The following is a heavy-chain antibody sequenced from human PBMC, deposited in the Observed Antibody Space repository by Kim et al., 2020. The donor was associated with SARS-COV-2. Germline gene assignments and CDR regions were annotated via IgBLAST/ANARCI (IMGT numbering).Heavy chain of an antibody. CDR3: AKVFVDSGWLRAYYYYGMDV. Sequence: FTISRDNSKNTLYLQMNSLRAEDTAVYYCAKVFVDSGWLRAYYYYGMDVWGQGTTVTVSS. D-gene: IGHD6-19*01. V-gene: IGHV3-30*02. J-gene: IGHJ6*02.